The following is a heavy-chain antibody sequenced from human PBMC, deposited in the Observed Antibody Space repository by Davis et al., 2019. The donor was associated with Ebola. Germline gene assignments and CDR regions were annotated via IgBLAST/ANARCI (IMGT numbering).Heavy chain of an antibody. Sequence: SETLSLTCTVSGGSISSYYWGWIRQPPGKGLESIGNIYYSWTTYYNPSPKSRVIISVDTSKNQFSLNLDSVTAADTAVYYCARVTDYYDSSGWQYYFDYWGQGTLVTVSS. CDR1: GGSISSYY. CDR2: IYYSWTT. CDR3: ARVTDYYDSSGWQYYFDY. D-gene: IGHD3-22*01. J-gene: IGHJ4*02. V-gene: IGHV4-39*07.